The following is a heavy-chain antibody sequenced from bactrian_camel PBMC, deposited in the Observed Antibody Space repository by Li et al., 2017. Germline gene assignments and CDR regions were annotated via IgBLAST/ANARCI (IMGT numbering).Heavy chain of an antibody. CDR3: AVKNVPLSLGPDAPIWLGRWLGYGENTGNV. CDR1: AYPRTVIIV. D-gene: IGHD3*01. V-gene: IGHV3S1*01. Sequence: HVQLVESGGGSVQAGGSLRLSCDISAYPRTVIIVRGGSVRDQGRREGVAAIYSGKGSTYYIDSVKGRFTISQDSDKKTMYLQMDDLKPEDTAMYYCAVKNVPLSLGPDAPIWLGRWLGYGENTGNVWGQGTQV. CDR2: IYSGKGST. J-gene: IGHJ4*01.